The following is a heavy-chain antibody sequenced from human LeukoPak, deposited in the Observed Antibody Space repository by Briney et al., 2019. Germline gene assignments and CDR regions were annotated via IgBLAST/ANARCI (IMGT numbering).Heavy chain of an antibody. CDR2: IIPIFGTA. CDR3: ARDRQDSSGYYNAFDI. Sequence: ASVKVSCKASGGTFSSYAISWVRQAPGQGLEWMGGIIPIFGTANYAQKFQGRVTITADESTSTAYMELSSLRSEDTAVYYCARDRQDSSGYYNAFDIRGQGTMVTVSS. V-gene: IGHV1-69*13. CDR1: GGTFSSYA. J-gene: IGHJ3*02. D-gene: IGHD3-22*01.